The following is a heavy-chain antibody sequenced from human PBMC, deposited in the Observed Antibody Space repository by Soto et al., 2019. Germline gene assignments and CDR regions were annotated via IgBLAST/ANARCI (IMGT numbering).Heavy chain of an antibody. CDR3: ARRHDFWSGYSDY. CDR1: GGSISSSSYY. V-gene: IGHV4-39*01. J-gene: IGHJ4*02. CDR2: TYYSGST. Sequence: PSETLSLTCTVSGGSISSSSYYWGWIRQPPGKGLEWIGSTYYSGSTYYNPSLKSRVTISVDTSKNQFSLKLSSVTAADTAVYYCARRHDFWSGYSDYWGQGTLVTVSS. D-gene: IGHD3-3*01.